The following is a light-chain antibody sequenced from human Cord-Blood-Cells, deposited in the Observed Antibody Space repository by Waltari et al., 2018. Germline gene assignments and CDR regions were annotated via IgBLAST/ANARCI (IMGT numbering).Light chain of an antibody. CDR1: SSDVGSYNL. J-gene: IGLJ3*02. CDR3: CSYAGSSTWV. V-gene: IGLV2-23*01. Sequence: QSALNQPASVSGSPGQSITISCTGTSSDVGSYNLVSWYQQHPGKAPKLMIYEGSKRPSGLSKRFSGSKSGNTASLTISGLQAEDEADYYCCSYAGSSTWVFGGGTKLTVL. CDR2: EGS.